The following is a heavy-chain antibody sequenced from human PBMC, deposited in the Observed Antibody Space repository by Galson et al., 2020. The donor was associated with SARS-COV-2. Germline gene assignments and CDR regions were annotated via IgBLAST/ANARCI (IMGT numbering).Heavy chain of an antibody. CDR2: ISSSSGTI. V-gene: IGHV3-48*01. J-gene: IGHJ5*02. D-gene: IGHD3-16*01. CDR3: GRDDYGGWFDP. Sequence: GGSLRLSCAASGFTFSTYNMNWVRQAPGKGLEWVSYISSSSGTIYYADSVKGRFTISRDNAKNSLYLQMNSLRAEDTAVYYCGRDDYGGWFDPWGQGTLVTVSS. CDR1: GFTFSTYN.